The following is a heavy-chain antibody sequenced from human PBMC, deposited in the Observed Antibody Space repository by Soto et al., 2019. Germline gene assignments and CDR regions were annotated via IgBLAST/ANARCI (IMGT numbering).Heavy chain of an antibody. J-gene: IGHJ5*02. CDR3: AKDRGPLQIAASWFDP. Sequence: GSLRLSCAASGFTFSSYAMSWVRQAPGKGLEWVSAISGSGGITYYADSVKGRFTSSRDNTKNTLYLKMTSLRAEDRGVYYWAKDRGPLQIAASWFDPGGQGTLVTVSS. V-gene: IGHV3-23*01. D-gene: IGHD2-21*01. CDR2: ISGSGGIT. CDR1: GFTFSSYA.